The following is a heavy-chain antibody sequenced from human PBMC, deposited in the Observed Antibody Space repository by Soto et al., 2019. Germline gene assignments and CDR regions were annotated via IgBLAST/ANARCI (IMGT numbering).Heavy chain of an antibody. CDR2: ISAYNGNT. CDR1: GYTFTSYG. D-gene: IGHD3-10*01. CDR3: ARDERFGELLCEGIDY. J-gene: IGHJ4*02. V-gene: IGHV1-18*01. Sequence: ASVKVSCKASGYTFTSYGISWVRQAPGQGLEWMGWISAYNGNTNYAQKLQGRVTMTTDTSTSTAYMELRSLRSDDTAVYYCARDERFGELLCEGIDYWGQGTLVTVSS.